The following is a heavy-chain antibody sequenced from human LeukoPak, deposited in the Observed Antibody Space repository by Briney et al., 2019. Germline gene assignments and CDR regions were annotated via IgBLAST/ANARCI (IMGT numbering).Heavy chain of an antibody. CDR2: IRSKANSYAT. V-gene: IGHV3-73*01. D-gene: IGHD6-19*01. CDR3: TRHQKIAVAEDWFDP. CDR1: GFTFSGSA. J-gene: IGHJ5*02. Sequence: GGSLRLSCAASGFTFSGSAMHWVRQASGKVLEWVGRIRSKANSYATAYAASVKGRFTISRDDSKNTAYLQMNSLKTEDTAVYYCTRHQKIAVAEDWFDPWGQGTLVTVSS.